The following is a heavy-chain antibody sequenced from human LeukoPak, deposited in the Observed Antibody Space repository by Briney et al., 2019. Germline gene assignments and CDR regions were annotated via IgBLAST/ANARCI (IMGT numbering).Heavy chain of an antibody. CDR2: ISSSGSTI. D-gene: IGHD3-22*01. CDR3: ASVAYYYDSSGYYHFDY. J-gene: IGHJ4*02. Sequence: EGSLRLSCAASGFTFSSYEMNWVRQAPGKGLEWVSYISSSGSTIYYADSVKGRFTISRDNAKNSLYLQMNSLRAEDTAVYYCASVAYYYDSSGYYHFDYWGQGTLVTVSS. CDR1: GFTFSSYE. V-gene: IGHV3-48*03.